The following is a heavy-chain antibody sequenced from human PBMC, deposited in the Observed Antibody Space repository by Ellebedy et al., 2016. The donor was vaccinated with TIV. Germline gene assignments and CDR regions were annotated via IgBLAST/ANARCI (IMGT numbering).Heavy chain of an antibody. CDR3: SRDYGTSFGMSSGMDV. CDR1: GYTFTSYY. CDR2: INPSGGST. J-gene: IGHJ6*02. D-gene: IGHD2-2*01. V-gene: IGHV1-46*01. Sequence: AASVKVSCKASGYTFTSYYMHWVRQAPGQGLEWMGIINPSGGSTSYAQKFQGRVTMTRDTSTRTVYMELSSLRSEDTAVYYWSRDYGTSFGMSSGMDVWGQGTTVTVSS.